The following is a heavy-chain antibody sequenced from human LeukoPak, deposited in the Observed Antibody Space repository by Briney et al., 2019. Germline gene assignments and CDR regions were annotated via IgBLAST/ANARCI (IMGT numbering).Heavy chain of an antibody. V-gene: IGHV3-30*03. Sequence: PGGSLRLSCAASGFTFSSYWMSWVRQAPGKGLEWVAVISYDGSNKYYADSVKGRFTISRDNSKNTLYLQMNSLRAEDTAVYYCARDRRGSYYYFDYWGQGTLVTVSS. CDR1: GFTFSSYW. CDR2: ISYDGSNK. J-gene: IGHJ4*02. CDR3: ARDRRGSYYYFDY. D-gene: IGHD1-26*01.